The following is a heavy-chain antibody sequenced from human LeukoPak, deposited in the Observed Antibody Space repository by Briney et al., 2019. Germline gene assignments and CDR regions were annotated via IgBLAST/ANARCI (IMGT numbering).Heavy chain of an antibody. CDR1: GYTFTGYY. D-gene: IGHD2-2*02. V-gene: IGHV1-2*02. CDR2: INPNSGGT. Sequence: ASVKVSCKASGYTFTGYYMHWVRQAPGQGLEWMGWINPNSGGTNYAQKFQGRVTMTRDTSISTAYMELSRLRSDDTAVYYCAREGSGLVPAAIDGGWSDPWGQGTLVTVSS. J-gene: IGHJ5*02. CDR3: AREGSGLVPAAIDGGWSDP.